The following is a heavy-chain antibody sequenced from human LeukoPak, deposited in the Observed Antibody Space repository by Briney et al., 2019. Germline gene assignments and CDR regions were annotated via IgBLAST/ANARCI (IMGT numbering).Heavy chain of an antibody. CDR3: ARGARSVVPAASFDY. CDR1: GFTFSDYY. J-gene: IGHJ4*02. Sequence: PGGSLRLSCAASGFTFSDYYMSWLGQAPGKGLEGVSYISSSGSTIYYADPVKGRFTISRDNAKNSLYMQMNSLRAEDTAVYYCARGARSVVPAASFDYWGQGTLVTVSS. D-gene: IGHD2-2*01. CDR2: ISSSGSTI. V-gene: IGHV3-11*04.